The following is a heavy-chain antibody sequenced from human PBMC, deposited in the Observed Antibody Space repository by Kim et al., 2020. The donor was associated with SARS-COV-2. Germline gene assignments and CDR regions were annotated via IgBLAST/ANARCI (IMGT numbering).Heavy chain of an antibody. V-gene: IGHV3-21*01. J-gene: IGHJ6*02. Sequence: SVKGRFTNSRDNANNSLYLQMKCLRAEDTAVYYCARDPITIFGVNYGMDVWGQGTTVTVSS. CDR3: ARDPITIFGVNYGMDV. D-gene: IGHD3-3*01.